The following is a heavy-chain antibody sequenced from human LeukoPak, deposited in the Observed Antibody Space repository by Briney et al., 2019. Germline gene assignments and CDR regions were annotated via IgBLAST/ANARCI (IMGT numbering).Heavy chain of an antibody. CDR3: ARHKEGTSWFDP. Sequence: SETLSLTCTVSGGSISSSGYYWGWIRQPPGKGLEWIGGVYGGSTHYSPSLRSRVTISGDTSKNQVSLKLNSVTAADTAVYYCARHKEGTSWFDPWGQGTLVTVSS. CDR1: GGSISSSGYY. V-gene: IGHV4-39*01. D-gene: IGHD1-1*01. J-gene: IGHJ5*02. CDR2: VYGGST.